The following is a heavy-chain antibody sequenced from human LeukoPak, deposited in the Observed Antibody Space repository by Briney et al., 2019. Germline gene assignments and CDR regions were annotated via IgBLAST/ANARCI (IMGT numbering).Heavy chain of an antibody. J-gene: IGHJ3*02. CDR2: IIPIFGTA. CDR1: GGTFSSYA. Sequence: GASVKVSCKASGGTFSSYAISWVRQAPGQGLEWMGGIIPIFGTANYAQKFQGRVTITADESTSTAYMELSSLRSEDTAVYYCARPFYYDSSGYDAFDIWGQGTMVTVSS. CDR3: ARPFYYDSSGYDAFDI. D-gene: IGHD3-22*01. V-gene: IGHV1-69*13.